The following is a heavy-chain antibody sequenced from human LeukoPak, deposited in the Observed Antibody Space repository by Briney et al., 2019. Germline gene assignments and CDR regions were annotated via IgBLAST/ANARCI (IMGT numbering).Heavy chain of an antibody. J-gene: IGHJ4*02. V-gene: IGHV1-18*01. CDR3: ARDGGGFGELPFDY. D-gene: IGHD3-10*01. CDR1: GYTFTSYG. CDR2: ISAHNGNT. Sequence: ASVKVSCKASGYTFTSYGISWVRQAPGQGLEWMGWISAHNGNTNYAQKLQGRVTMTTDTSTSTAYMELRSLRSDDTAVYYCARDGGGFGELPFDYWGQGTLVTVSS.